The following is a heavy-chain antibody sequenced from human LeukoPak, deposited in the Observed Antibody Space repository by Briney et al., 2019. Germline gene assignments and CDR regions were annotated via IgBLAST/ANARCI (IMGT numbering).Heavy chain of an antibody. CDR3: AKFGLPYSIDL. Sequence: GGSLRLSCKASGFSIHQSSMSWVRRAPVKGLEWVASIRPDGSAVFYVDPVKGRFTFSRDNAKNSLDLQMNSLRAEDTALYYCAKFGLPYSIDLWGQGTMVTVSS. V-gene: IGHV3-7*01. D-gene: IGHD3/OR15-3a*01. CDR2: IRPDGSAV. CDR1: GFSIHQSS. J-gene: IGHJ3*01.